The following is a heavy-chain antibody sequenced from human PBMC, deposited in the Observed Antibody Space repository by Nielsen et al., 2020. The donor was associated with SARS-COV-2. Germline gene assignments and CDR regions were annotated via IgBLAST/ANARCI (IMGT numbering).Heavy chain of an antibody. CDR3: ARDWSRAFDV. Sequence: GGSLRLSCAASGFSFSSHWMSWVRQVPGKGPEWVADIDPDGSDKVYVDSVKGRFTISRDNAKKSMSLQMNNLRVEDTAVYYCARDWSRAFDVWGQGTMVTVSS. D-gene: IGHD2-8*02. V-gene: IGHV3-7*01. J-gene: IGHJ3*01. CDR1: GFSFSSHW. CDR2: IDPDGSDK.